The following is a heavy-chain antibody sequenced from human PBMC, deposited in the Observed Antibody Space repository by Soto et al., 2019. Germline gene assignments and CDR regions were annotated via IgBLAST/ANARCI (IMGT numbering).Heavy chain of an antibody. J-gene: IGHJ4*02. CDR2: IYYSGHT. CDR3: ARGRAYYDSSGYYY. Sequence: SETLSLTCSVSDGSFSSSYYWGWLRQAPGKGLEWLGNIYYSGHTYYNPSLKSRVTISVDTSKNQFSLKLSSVTAADTAVYYCARGRAYYDSSGYYYWGQGTLVTVPS. CDR1: DGSFSSSYY. V-gene: IGHV4-39*07. D-gene: IGHD3-22*01.